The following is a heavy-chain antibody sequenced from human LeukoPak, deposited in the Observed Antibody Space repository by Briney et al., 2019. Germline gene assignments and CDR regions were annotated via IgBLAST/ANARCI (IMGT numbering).Heavy chain of an antibody. J-gene: IGHJ4*02. CDR1: GFTFSSYA. V-gene: IGHV3-23*01. CDR2: IIGSGGST. CDR3: AKEMSGWYGYYFDY. D-gene: IGHD6-19*01. Sequence: GGSLRLSCAASGFTFSSYAMSWVRQAPGKGREWVSAIIGSGGSTYYADSVKGRFTISRDNSKNTLYLQMNSLRAEDTAVYYCAKEMSGWYGYYFDYWGQGTLVTVSS.